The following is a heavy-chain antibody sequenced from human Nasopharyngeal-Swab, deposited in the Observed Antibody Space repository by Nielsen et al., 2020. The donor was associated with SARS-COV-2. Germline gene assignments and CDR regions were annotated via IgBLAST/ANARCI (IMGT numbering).Heavy chain of an antibody. CDR3: AKEHSIVVVPAATDRYGMDV. Sequence: GESLKISCAASGFTFRSYAISWVRQAPGKGLEWVSVISGSDHTTYYADSVKGRFTISRDNSKNTVNLQMNSLRAEDTAVYYCAKEHSIVVVPAATDRYGMDVWGQGTTVTVSS. V-gene: IGHV3-23*01. CDR1: GFTFRSYA. J-gene: IGHJ6*02. CDR2: ISGSDHTT. D-gene: IGHD2-2*01.